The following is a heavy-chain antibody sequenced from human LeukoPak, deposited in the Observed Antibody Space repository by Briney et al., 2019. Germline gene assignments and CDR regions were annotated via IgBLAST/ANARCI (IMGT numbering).Heavy chain of an antibody. J-gene: IGHJ4*02. V-gene: IGHV4-39*01. CDR1: GGSISSSSCY. CDR2: IYYSGST. D-gene: IGHD4-17*01. CDR3: ARHDYGDPPGFDC. Sequence: PSETLSLTCTVSGGSISSSSCYWGWIRQPPGKGLEWIGSIYYSGSTYYNPSLKSRVTISVDTSKNQFSLKLSSVTAADTAMYYCARHDYGDPPGFDCWGQGTLVTVSS.